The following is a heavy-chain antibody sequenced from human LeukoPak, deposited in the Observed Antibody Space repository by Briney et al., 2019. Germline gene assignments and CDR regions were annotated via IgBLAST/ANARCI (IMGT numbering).Heavy chain of an antibody. CDR1: GFTVSSNY. J-gene: IGHJ4*02. V-gene: IGHV3-66*01. Sequence: GGSLRLSCAASGFTVSSNYMSWVRQAPGKGLEWVSVIYSGGSTYYADSVKGRFTISRDNSKNTLYLQMNSLRAEDTAVYYCARDIGSGSYSFGFDYWGQGTLVTVSS. CDR3: ARDIGSGSYSFGFDY. CDR2: IYSGGST. D-gene: IGHD3-10*01.